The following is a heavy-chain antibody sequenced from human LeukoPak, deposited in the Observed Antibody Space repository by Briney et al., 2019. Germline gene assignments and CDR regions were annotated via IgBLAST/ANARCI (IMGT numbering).Heavy chain of an antibody. D-gene: IGHD3-16*01. V-gene: IGHV3-23*01. CDR2: ISDSGGST. J-gene: IGHJ3*02. CDR3: AKGKINHDGAFDI. CDR1: GFKFDAYP. Sequence: GGSLRLSCAASGFKFDAYPMSWVRQAPGKGLGWVSSISDSGGSTHYAESVRGRFSLSRDNFEKTLHLQMNRLRAEDTAVYYCAKGKINHDGAFDIWGQGTRVIVAS.